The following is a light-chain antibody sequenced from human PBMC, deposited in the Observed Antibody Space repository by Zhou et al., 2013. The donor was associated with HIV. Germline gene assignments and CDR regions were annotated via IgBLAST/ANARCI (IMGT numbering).Light chain of an antibody. CDR2: DNV. V-gene: IGLV1-40*01. CDR1: NSNIGAGYD. Sequence: QSVLTQPPSVSGAPGQRVTISCTGSNSNIGAGYDVHWYQHLPGTAPKLLIYDNVNRPSGVSPRFSGSISGNTASLTISGLQAEDEADYYCSSYTSSSTLVFGGGTKLTVL. CDR3: SSYTSSSTLV. J-gene: IGLJ2*01.